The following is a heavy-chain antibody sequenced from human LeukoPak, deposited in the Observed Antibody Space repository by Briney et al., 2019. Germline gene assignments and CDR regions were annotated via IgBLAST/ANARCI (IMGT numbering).Heavy chain of an antibody. V-gene: IGHV1-8*01. CDR2: MNPNSGNT. J-gene: IGHJ4*02. CDR1: GYTFTSYD. Sequence: ASVKVSCKASGYTFTSYDINWVRQATGQGLEWMGWMNPNSGNTGYAQKFQGRVTMTRNTSISTAYMELSSLRSEDTAVYYCARDLSGYCSSTSCYTEGGYWGQGTLVTVSS. CDR3: ARDLSGYCSSTSCYTEGGY. D-gene: IGHD2-2*02.